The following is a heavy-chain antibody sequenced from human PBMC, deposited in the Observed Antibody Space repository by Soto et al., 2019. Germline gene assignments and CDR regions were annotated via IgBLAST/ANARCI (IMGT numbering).Heavy chain of an antibody. D-gene: IGHD3-10*01. CDR2: ISGSGGST. V-gene: IGHV3-23*01. CDR3: AKIITMVRGVMLDGRYNWFDP. J-gene: IGHJ5*02. CDR1: GFTFSSYA. Sequence: PGGSLRLSCAASGFTFSSYAMSWVRQAPGKGLEWVSAISGSGGSTYYADSVKGRFTISRDNSKNTLYLQMNSLRAEDTAVYYCAKIITMVRGVMLDGRYNWFDPWGQGTLVTVSS.